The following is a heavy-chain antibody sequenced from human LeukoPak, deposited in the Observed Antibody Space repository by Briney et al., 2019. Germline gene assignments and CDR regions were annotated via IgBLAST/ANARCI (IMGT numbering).Heavy chain of an antibody. D-gene: IGHD6-13*01. V-gene: IGHV3-30*04. J-gene: IGHJ4*02. CDR1: GFSPSRYA. CDR2: ISYDGRNK. Sequence: GGSLGLSCAASGFSPSRYAMHWVRQAPGKGLEWVAVISYDGRNKYYADSVKGRLTISRDNSENTLYLQMNSLRAEDTAVYYCAREKDSSSWSSFDYWGQGTLVTVSS. CDR3: AREKDSSSWSSFDY.